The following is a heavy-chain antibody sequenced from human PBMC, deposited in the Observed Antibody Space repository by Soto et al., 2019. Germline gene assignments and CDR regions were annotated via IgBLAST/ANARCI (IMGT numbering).Heavy chain of an antibody. D-gene: IGHD3-3*01. CDR2: ISAYNGNT. Sequence: ASVKVSCKASGYTFTSYGISWVRQAPGQGLEWMGWISAYNGNTNYAQKLQGRVTMTTDTSTSTAYMELRGLRSDDTAVYYCARGPGEWLSIAPSPFFDYWGQGTLVTVSS. CDR3: ARGPGEWLSIAPSPFFDY. J-gene: IGHJ4*02. CDR1: GYTFTSYG. V-gene: IGHV1-18*01.